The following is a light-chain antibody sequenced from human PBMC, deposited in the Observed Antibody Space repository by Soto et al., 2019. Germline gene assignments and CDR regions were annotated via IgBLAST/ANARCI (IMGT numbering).Light chain of an antibody. J-gene: IGLJ1*01. V-gene: IGLV2-8*01. CDR3: SSYAGSNNHV. Sequence: QSVLTHPPSASGSPGQSVTISCTGTSSDVGAYNFVSWYQQHPGKAPKLMIYEVSKRPSGVPDRFSGSKSGNTASLTVSGLQAEDEADYYCSSYAGSNNHVFGTGTKVTVL. CDR2: EVS. CDR1: SSDVGAYNF.